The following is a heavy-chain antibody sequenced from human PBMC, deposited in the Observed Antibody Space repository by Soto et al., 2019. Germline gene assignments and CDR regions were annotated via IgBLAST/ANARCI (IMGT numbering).Heavy chain of an antibody. CDR1: GYTFTNYG. CDR3: ARDQIALIPGRGFDP. J-gene: IGHJ5*02. D-gene: IGHD2-2*01. CDR2: ISAYNGDT. Sequence: QVQLVQSGAEVKKPGASVKVSCKASGYTFTNYGITWVRQAPGQGLEWMGWISAYNGDTNYASKFQGRVTMTTDTSTSTAYMEVRSLRSDDTAVYYCARDQIALIPGRGFDPWGQGTLVTVSS. V-gene: IGHV1-18*01.